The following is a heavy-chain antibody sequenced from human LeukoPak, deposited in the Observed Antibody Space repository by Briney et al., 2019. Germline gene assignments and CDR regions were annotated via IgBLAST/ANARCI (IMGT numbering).Heavy chain of an antibody. V-gene: IGHV4-38-2*01. CDR3: ARYQWQRVDY. D-gene: IGHD5-12*01. Sequence: PWETLCLTCAVSGYSISSGYYWGGSRHPPGKVVELIGIIYDSGSTYYTQSLKGRVTISVDTSKNQFSLKLSCVTAADTAVYYCARYQWQRVDYWGQGTLVTVSS. CDR2: IYDSGST. CDR1: GYSISSGYY. J-gene: IGHJ4*02.